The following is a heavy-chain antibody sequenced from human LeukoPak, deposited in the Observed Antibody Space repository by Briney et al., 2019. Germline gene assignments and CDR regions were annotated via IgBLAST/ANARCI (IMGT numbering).Heavy chain of an antibody. J-gene: IGHJ2*01. D-gene: IGHD7-27*01. CDR2: ISWNSGTR. CDR1: GFSFSSYS. CDR3: AKATGDWYFDL. V-gene: IGHV3-9*01. Sequence: SLRLSCAASGFSFSSYSMNWVRQAPGKGLEWLSGISWNSGTRGYADSVKGRFTISRDNAKNSLYLQMNSLRPDDTAFYYCAKATGDWYFDLWGRGTLVTVSS.